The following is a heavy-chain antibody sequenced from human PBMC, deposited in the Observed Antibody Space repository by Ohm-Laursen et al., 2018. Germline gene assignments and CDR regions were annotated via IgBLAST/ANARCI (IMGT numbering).Heavy chain of an antibody. CDR3: ARGSSYYYSFDS. CDR1: GFTLSDYY. Sequence: SLRLSCAASGFTLSDYYMSWIRKAPGKGLEWLSYISSSGSTIYDAGSVRGRFTISRDNAKNSLFLQLQSLIAEDTAIYYCARGSSYYYSFDSWGQGTLVTVSS. J-gene: IGHJ4*02. V-gene: IGHV3-11*01. D-gene: IGHD3-22*01. CDR2: ISSSGSTI.